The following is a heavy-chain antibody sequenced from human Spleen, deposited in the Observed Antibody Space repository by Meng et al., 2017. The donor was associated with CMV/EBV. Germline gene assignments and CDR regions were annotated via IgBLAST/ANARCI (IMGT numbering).Heavy chain of an antibody. D-gene: IGHD2-2*02. Sequence: SVKVSCKASGGIFSSYIYTWVRQAPGQGLEWMGRIIPTLDITNYAQNFQGRVTITADKSTSTVYLELRSLRSDDTAVYYCARDPTGYCSSTNCYTKGNWFDPWGQGTLVTVSS. CDR3: ARDPTGYCSSTNCYTKGNWFDP. CDR2: IIPTLDIT. V-gene: IGHV1-69*04. J-gene: IGHJ5*02. CDR1: GGIFSSYI.